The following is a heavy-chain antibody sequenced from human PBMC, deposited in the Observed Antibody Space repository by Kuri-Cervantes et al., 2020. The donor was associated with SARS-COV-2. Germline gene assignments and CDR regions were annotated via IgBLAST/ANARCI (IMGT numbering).Heavy chain of an antibody. V-gene: IGHV3-7*01. D-gene: IGHD3-10*01. CDR1: GFTFSSYW. J-gene: IGHJ6*02. CDR2: IKQDGSEK. CDR3: ARDWGLLWFDLDYYGMDV. Sequence: GESLKISCAASGFTFSSYWMSWVRQAPGKGLEWVANIKQDGSEKYYVDSVKGRFTISRDNAKNSLYLQMNSLRAEDTAVYYCARDWGLLWFDLDYYGMDVWGQGTTVTVSS.